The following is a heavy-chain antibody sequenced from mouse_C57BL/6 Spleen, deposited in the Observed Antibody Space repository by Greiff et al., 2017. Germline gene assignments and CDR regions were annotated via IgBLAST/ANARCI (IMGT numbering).Heavy chain of an antibody. Sequence: LVESGAELARPGASVKMSCKASGYTFTSYTMHWVKQRPGQGLEWIGYINPSSGYTKYNQKFKDKATLTADKSSSTAYMQLSSLTSEDSAVYYCARNYKDAMDYWGQGTSVTVSS. CDR3: ARNYKDAMDY. J-gene: IGHJ4*01. CDR1: GYTFTSYT. D-gene: IGHD2-12*01. V-gene: IGHV1-4*01. CDR2: INPSSGYT.